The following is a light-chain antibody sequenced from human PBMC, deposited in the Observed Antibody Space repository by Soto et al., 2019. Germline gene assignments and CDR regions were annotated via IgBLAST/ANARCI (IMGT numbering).Light chain of an antibody. J-gene: IGKJ5*01. CDR1: QSISRW. CDR3: QQYNSYPIT. Sequence: GDRGTITCRASQSISRWLAWSQQKPGKAPNLLIYGASSLESGVPSRFSGSGSGTEFTLTISSLQPDDFATYYCQQYNSYPITFGQGTRLEIK. CDR2: GAS. V-gene: IGKV1-5*01.